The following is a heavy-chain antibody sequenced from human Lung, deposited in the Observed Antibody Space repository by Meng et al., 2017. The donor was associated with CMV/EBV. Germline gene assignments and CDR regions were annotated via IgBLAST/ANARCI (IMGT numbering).Heavy chain of an antibody. CDR1: GYSFTDYY. CDR2: INPYSGDT. CDR3: ARDPSASVWSGYHEY. Sequence: AXVXVSXXASGYSFTDYYIHWVRLAPGQGLEWMGRINPYSGDTHFAQNFQGRVTMTRGTSISTAYMELTSLKSDDTAIYYCARDPSASVWSGYHEYWGQGALVXVSS. V-gene: IGHV1-2*02. J-gene: IGHJ4*02. D-gene: IGHD3-3*01.